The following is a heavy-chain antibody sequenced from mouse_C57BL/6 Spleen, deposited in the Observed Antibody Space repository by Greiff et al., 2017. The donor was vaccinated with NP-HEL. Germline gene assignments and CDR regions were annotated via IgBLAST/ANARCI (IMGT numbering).Heavy chain of an antibody. Sequence: QVQLKQPGAELVKPGASVKMSCKASGYTFTSYWITWVKQRPGQGLEWIGDIYPGSGSTNYNEKFKSKATLTVDTSSSTAYMQLSSLTSEDSAVYCCARVRRDDYYGDWFADWGQGTLVTVSA. CDR2: IYPGSGST. J-gene: IGHJ3*01. CDR3: ARVRRDDYYGDWFAD. D-gene: IGHD1-1*01. CDR1: GYTFTSYW. V-gene: IGHV1-55*01.